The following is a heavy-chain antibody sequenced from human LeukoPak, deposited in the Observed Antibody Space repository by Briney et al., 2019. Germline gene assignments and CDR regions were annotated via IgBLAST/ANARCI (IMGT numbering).Heavy chain of an antibody. D-gene: IGHD4-23*01. Sequence: ASVKVSCKASGYTFTSYYMHWVRQAPGQGLEWMGILNPSGGSTGYAQKFQGRVTMTRDTSTSTVYMELSSLSSEDTAVYYCARDLYGGNSEVDYWGQGTLVTVSS. J-gene: IGHJ4*02. CDR3: ARDLYGGNSEVDY. CDR2: LNPSGGST. CDR1: GYTFTSYY. V-gene: IGHV1-46*01.